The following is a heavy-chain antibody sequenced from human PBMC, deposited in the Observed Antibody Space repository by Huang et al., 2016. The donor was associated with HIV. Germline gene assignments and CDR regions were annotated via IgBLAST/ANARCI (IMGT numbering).Heavy chain of an antibody. CDR1: GGSFSGYY. D-gene: IGHD3-3*01. J-gene: IGHJ4*02. V-gene: IGHV4-34*01. CDR2: INQSGST. Sequence: QVQLQQWGAGLLKPSETLSLPCAVYGGSFSGYYWSWIRQPPGKGLEWIGEINQSGSTNYNPSLKSVVTISVATSKNQFSLKLSSVTAADTAVYYCARGDYDFWSGYSGYFDYWGQGTLVTVSS. CDR3: ARGDYDFWSGYSGYFDY.